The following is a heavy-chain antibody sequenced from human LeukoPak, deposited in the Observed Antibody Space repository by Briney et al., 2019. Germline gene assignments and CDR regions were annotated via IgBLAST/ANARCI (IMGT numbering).Heavy chain of an antibody. CDR1: GFTFSSYA. CDR3: AKGERELLWFGDVFDY. Sequence: GGSLRLSCAASGFTFSSYAMSWVRQAPGKGLEWVSAISGSGGSTYYADSVKGRFTISRDNSKNTLYLQMNSLRAEDTAVYYCAKGERELLWFGDVFDYWGQGTLVTVSS. V-gene: IGHV3-23*01. D-gene: IGHD3-10*01. J-gene: IGHJ4*02. CDR2: ISGSGGST.